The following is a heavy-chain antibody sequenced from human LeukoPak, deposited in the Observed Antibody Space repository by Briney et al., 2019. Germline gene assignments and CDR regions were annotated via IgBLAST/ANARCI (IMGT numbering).Heavy chain of an antibody. D-gene: IGHD5-24*01. Sequence: PGGSLRLSCAASGFTFSSYAMSWVRQAPGKGLEWASAMGGDGGTTYADSVVGRFTITRDNAKNTVYLQMNNLRAEDTAIYYCAKTIPYWYFDLWGRAPWSLSPQ. V-gene: IGHV3-23*01. CDR3: AKTIPYWYFDL. CDR2: MGGDGGTT. J-gene: IGHJ2*01. CDR1: GFTFSSYA.